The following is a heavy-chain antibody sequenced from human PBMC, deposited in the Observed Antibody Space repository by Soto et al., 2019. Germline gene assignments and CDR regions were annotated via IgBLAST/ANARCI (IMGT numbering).Heavy chain of an antibody. CDR1: GHTFTSYG. Sequence: ASVKVSCKASGHTFTSYGISWVRQAPGQGLEWMGWISAYNGNTNYAQKLQGRVTMTTDTSTSTAYMELRSLSSDDTAVYYCAREAAAGTLDYWGQGTLVTVSS. V-gene: IGHV1-18*01. J-gene: IGHJ4*02. CDR2: ISAYNGNT. CDR3: AREAAAGTLDY. D-gene: IGHD6-13*01.